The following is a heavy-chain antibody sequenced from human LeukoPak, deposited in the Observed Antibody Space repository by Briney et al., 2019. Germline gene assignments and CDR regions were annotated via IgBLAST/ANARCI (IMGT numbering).Heavy chain of an antibody. Sequence: PGGSLRLSCAASGFTFSSYWMHWVRQAQGKGLVWVSRINSDGSRTTYADAVKGRFTVSRDNAKNTLYLQMNSLRAEDTAVYYCTTTRLADAFYFDYWGQGTLVTVSS. CDR2: INSDGSRT. V-gene: IGHV3-74*01. CDR1: GFTFSSYW. D-gene: IGHD6-13*01. CDR3: TTTRLADAFYFDY. J-gene: IGHJ4*02.